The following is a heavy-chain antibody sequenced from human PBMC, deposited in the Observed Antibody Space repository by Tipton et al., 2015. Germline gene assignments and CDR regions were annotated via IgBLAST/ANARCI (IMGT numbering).Heavy chain of an antibody. V-gene: IGHV4-61*08. J-gene: IGHJ4*02. Sequence: TLSLTCTVSGGSVSSGGYYWYWIRQSPGKGLEYIGYISYSGSTDYKSSLKSRVTISLDTSKNQISLKLSSVTAADTAVYYCAREGWNSDSSGYDYWGQGTLVTVSS. CDR3: AREGWNSDSSGYDY. CDR1: GGSVSSGGYY. D-gene: IGHD3-22*01. CDR2: ISYSGST.